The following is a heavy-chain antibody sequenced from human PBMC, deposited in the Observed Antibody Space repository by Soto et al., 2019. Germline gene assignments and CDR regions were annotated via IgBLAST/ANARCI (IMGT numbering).Heavy chain of an antibody. J-gene: IGHJ5*02. Sequence: PSETLSLTCTVSGVSVTSGSYYWSWIRQAPGKGPEWIGHIYYSGSTNYNPSLKSRVAISVDTSKNQFSLKLSSVTAADTAVYYCARDIRMSPVNPNWFAPWGQGTLVTVS. V-gene: IGHV4-61*01. D-gene: IGHD3-10*01. CDR2: IYYSGST. CDR1: GVSVTSGSYY. CDR3: ARDIRMSPVNPNWFAP.